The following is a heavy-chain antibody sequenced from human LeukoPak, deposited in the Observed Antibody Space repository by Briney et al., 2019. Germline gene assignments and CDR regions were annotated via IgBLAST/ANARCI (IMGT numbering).Heavy chain of an antibody. J-gene: IGHJ6*02. CDR3: ARGATNYYYYGMDV. V-gene: IGHV1-2*06. CDR2: INPNSGGT. CDR1: GYTFTGYY. Sequence: ASVKVSCKASGYTFTGYYMHWARQAPGQGLEWMGRINPNSGGTNYAQKFQGRVTMTRDTSISTAYMELSRLRSDDTAVYYCARGATNYYYYGMDVWGQGTTVTVSS.